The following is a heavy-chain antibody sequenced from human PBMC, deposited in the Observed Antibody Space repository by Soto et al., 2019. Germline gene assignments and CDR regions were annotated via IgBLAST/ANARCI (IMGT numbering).Heavy chain of an antibody. Sequence: SETLSLTCTVSGGSISSSSYYWGWIRQPPGKGLEWIGNIYYSGNTYYNPSLKSRVTISVDTSKKQFSLKVNSVTAADTAMYNCARGIVGAERSFDYWGQGTLVTVSS. CDR2: IYYSGNT. CDR3: ARGIVGAERSFDY. J-gene: IGHJ4*02. V-gene: IGHV4-39*01. CDR1: GGSISSSSYY. D-gene: IGHD1-26*01.